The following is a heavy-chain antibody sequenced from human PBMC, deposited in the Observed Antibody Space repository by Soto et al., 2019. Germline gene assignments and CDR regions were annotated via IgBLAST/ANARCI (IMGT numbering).Heavy chain of an antibody. Sequence: HITLKESGPTLVKPTQTLTLTCTLSGFSLSDFAVGVAWVRRPPGKALEWLALIYSDGNKYYSPSLKTRLTISPDTSKDHVVLTLTNMAPLDTATYFCVPTAGWLHRYSGQGTQVTVSS. J-gene: IGHJ4*02. D-gene: IGHD5-12*01. CDR1: GFSLSDFAVG. V-gene: IGHV2-5*02. CDR2: IYSDGNK. CDR3: VPTAGWLHRY.